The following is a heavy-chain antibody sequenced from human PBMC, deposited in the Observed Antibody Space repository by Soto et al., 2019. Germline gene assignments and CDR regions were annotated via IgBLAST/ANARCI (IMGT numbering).Heavy chain of an antibody. CDR2: IFLSGDT. CDR1: GTSLSREY. J-gene: IGHJ5*02. CDR3: ARTVWNTAQNYWFDT. Sequence: QVQLQESGPGLVKPSETLSLTCTVSGTSLSREYWSWIRQPPGKGLEWLGFIFLSGDTKYNPSLDSRVSLSLDTAKNQFSLKLFSVTAADTAVYYCARTVWNTAQNYWFDTWCQGTLVTGSS. D-gene: IGHD1-1*01. V-gene: IGHV4-59*01.